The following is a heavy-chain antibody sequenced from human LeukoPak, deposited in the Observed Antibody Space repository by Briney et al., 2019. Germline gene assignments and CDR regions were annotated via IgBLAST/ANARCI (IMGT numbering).Heavy chain of an antibody. CDR2: INHSGST. J-gene: IGHJ5*02. D-gene: IGHD3-3*01. CDR1: GGSFSGYY. V-gene: IGHV4-34*01. Sequence: SETLSLTCAVYGGSFSGYYWSWIRQPPGKGLEWIGEINHSGSTNYNPSLKSRVTISVDTPKNQFSLKLSSVTAADTAVYYCARVGRITIFGVVKPNWFDPWGQGTLVTVSS. CDR3: ARVGRITIFGVVKPNWFDP.